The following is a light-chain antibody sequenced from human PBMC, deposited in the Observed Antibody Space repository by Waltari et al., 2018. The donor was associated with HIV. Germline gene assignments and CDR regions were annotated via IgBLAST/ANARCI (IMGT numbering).Light chain of an antibody. J-gene: IGLJ2*01. CDR2: GVN. V-gene: IGLV2-14*01. CDR1: TTDLGLYNL. Sequence: QSALTQPASVSGSPGQSITISCSGATTDLGLYNLFSWYRQHPDKAPQLVIYGVNTRPSGVSDRFSGSKSGNTASLTISSLQAEDEADYYCSSYTNTDILLFGGGTKLTVL. CDR3: SSYTNTDILL.